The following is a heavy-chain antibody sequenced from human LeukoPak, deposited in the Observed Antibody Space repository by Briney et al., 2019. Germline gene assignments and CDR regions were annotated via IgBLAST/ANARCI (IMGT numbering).Heavy chain of an antibody. D-gene: IGHD6-19*01. Sequence: PGGSLRLSCAASGFTFSNYGMTWVRQAPGKGLEWVSVVGGGGSSTYYADSVKGRFIISRDNSENTLYLQMNSLRAEDTAIYYCAKRGSGWYLDYWGQGTLVTVSS. CDR2: VGGGGSST. V-gene: IGHV3-23*01. J-gene: IGHJ4*02. CDR3: AKRGSGWYLDY. CDR1: GFTFSNYG.